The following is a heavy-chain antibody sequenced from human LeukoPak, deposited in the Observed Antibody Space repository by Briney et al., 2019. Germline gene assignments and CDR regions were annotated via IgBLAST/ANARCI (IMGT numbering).Heavy chain of an antibody. CDR2: ISSNGGST. CDR3: ARGLRGSTSCYDY. J-gene: IGHJ4*02. V-gene: IGHV3-64*01. CDR1: GFTFSSYA. Sequence: GGSLRLSCAASGFTFSSYAMHWVRQAPGKGLEYVSAISSNGGSTYYANSVKGRFTTSRDNSKNTLYLQMGSLRAEDMAVYYCARGLRGSTSCYDYWGQGTLVTVSS. D-gene: IGHD2-2*01.